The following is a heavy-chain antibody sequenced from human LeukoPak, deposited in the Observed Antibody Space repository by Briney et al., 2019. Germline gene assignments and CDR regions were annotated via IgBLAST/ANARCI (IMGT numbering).Heavy chain of an antibody. V-gene: IGHV4-39*01. CDR1: GGSISSSSYY. Sequence: PSETLSLTCTVSGGSISSSSYYWGWIRQPPRQGLEWIGRIYYSGSTYYNPSLKSRVTISVDTSKNQFSLKLSSVTAADTAVYYCARVNKYDYVWGSYRYTEDYWGQGTLVTVSS. J-gene: IGHJ4*02. D-gene: IGHD3-16*02. CDR3: ARVNKYDYVWGSYRYTEDY. CDR2: IYYSGST.